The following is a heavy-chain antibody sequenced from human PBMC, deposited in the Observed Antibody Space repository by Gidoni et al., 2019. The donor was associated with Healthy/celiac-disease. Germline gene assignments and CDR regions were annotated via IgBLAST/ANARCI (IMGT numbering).Heavy chain of an antibody. D-gene: IGHD2-2*01. Sequence: QVQLVESGGGVVQPGRSLRLSCAASGFTFSSSGMHWVRQAPGKGLEWVAVIWYDGSNKYYADSVKGRFTISRDNSKNTLYLQMNSLRAEDTAVYYCARDGTRYCSSTSCPLGGYYWGQGTLVTVSS. J-gene: IGHJ4*02. CDR3: ARDGTRYCSSTSCPLGGYY. V-gene: IGHV3-33*01. CDR2: IWYDGSNK. CDR1: GFTFSSSG.